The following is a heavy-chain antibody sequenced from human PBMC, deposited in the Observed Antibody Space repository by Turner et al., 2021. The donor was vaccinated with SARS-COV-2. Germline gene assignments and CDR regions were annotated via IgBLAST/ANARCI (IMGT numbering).Heavy chain of an antibody. D-gene: IGHD3-3*01. V-gene: IGHV4-39*01. J-gene: IGHJ4*02. CDR2: IYYSGST. CDR3: ARSNYDFWSGYYTFYFDY. CDR1: GGSISSSRYY. Sequence: QLQLHESGPGLAKPSETLSLTCTVAGGSISSSRYYWGWIRQPPGKGLEWIGSIYYSGSTYYNPSLKSRVTISVDTTKNQFYLKLSSVTAADTAVYYCARSNYDFWSGYYTFYFDYWGQGTLVTVSS.